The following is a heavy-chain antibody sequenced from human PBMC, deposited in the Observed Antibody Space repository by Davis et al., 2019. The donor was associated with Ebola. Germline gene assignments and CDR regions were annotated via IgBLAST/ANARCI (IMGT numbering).Heavy chain of an antibody. J-gene: IGHJ4*02. CDR2: IRQDGSQR. V-gene: IGHV3-7*03. CDR1: GFSFSTYW. Sequence: PGGSLRLSCEGSGFSFSTYWMTWVRQAPGKGLEWVANIRQDGSQRYYVDSVKGRFTISRDNAINSMYLQMNSLRAEDTAIYYCARAQGDYGRRYYFDSWGQGTLVTVSS. D-gene: IGHD4-17*01. CDR3: ARAQGDYGRRYYFDS.